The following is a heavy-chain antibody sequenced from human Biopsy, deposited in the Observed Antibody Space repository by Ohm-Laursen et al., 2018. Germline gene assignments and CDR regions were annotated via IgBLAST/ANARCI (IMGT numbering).Heavy chain of an antibody. CDR1: GGSIKSYY. CDR2: TYYTGHT. D-gene: IGHD7-27*01. J-gene: IGHJ4*02. V-gene: IGHV4-59*07. CDR3: ARLTGDPSY. Sequence: SDTLSLTCPVSGGSIKSYYWNWIRQSPGKGLEWIGFTYYTGHTNYNPSLKSRATISVDTSKNQFSLKVISVTAADTAVYYCARLTGDPSYWGQGILVTVSS.